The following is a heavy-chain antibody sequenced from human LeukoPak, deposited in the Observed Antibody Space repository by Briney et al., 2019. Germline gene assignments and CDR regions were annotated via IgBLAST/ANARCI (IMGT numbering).Heavy chain of an antibody. V-gene: IGHV3-21*01. Sequence: GGSLRLSCAASGFTFSSYSMSWVRQAPGKGLEGFSSIISSSSYIYYADSVKGRFTISRDNAKNSLYLQMNSLRAEDTAVYYCARGLVRSTSCPLGYWGQGTLVTVSS. CDR2: IISSSSYI. CDR1: GFTFSSYS. CDR3: ARGLVRSTSCPLGY. J-gene: IGHJ4*02. D-gene: IGHD2-2*01.